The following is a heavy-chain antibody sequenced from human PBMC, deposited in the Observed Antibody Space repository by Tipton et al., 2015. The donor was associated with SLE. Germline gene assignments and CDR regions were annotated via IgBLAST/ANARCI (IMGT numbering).Heavy chain of an antibody. CDR2: IIPIFGTA. CDR1: GGTFSSYA. Sequence: QSGAEVKKPGSSVKVSCKASGGTFSSYAISWVRQAPGQELEWMGRIIPIFGTANYAQKFQGRVTITADESTSTAYMELSSLRSEDTAVYYCAATGRKYYYDSSGYSDYWGQGTLVTVSS. D-gene: IGHD3-22*01. V-gene: IGHV1-69*15. J-gene: IGHJ4*02. CDR3: AATGRKYYYDSSGYSDY.